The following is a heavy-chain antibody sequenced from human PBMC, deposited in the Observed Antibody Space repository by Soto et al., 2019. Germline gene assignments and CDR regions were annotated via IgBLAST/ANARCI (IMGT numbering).Heavy chain of an antibody. D-gene: IGHD4-17*01. CDR3: ARDNGDYEFDY. CDR1: GFTFSSYD. V-gene: IGHV3-13*01. CDR2: IGTASDT. Sequence: GGSLRLSCAASGFTFSSYDMHWVRQATGKGLEWVSAIGTASDTYYPGSVKGRFTISRENAKNSLYLQMNSLRAEDTAVYYCARDNGDYEFDYWGQGTLVTVSS. J-gene: IGHJ4*02.